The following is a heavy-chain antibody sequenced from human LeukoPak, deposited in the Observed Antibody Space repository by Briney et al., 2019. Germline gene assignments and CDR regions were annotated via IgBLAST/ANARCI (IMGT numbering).Heavy chain of an antibody. Sequence: GGSLRLSCAASGFTFSSYAMHWVRQAPGKGLEWVAVISYDGSNKYYADSVKGRFTISRDNSKNTLYLQMNSLGAEDTAVYYCARDMELWFGELQEWGQGTLVTVSS. CDR3: ARDMELWFGELQE. CDR2: ISYDGSNK. D-gene: IGHD3-10*01. V-gene: IGHV3-30*04. J-gene: IGHJ4*02. CDR1: GFTFSSYA.